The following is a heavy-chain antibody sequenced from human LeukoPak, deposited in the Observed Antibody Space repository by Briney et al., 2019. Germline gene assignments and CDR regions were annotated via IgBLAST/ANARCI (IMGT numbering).Heavy chain of an antibody. J-gene: IGHJ4*02. CDR2: ISNSGGST. Sequence: PGGSLRLSRVASGFTFRDYAMSWVRQAPGKGLEWVSAISNSGGSTFYADSVKGRFTISRDNSKSTLYLQMNSLRAEDTAVYYCAKKSQTYGDSVTDYWGQGTLVTVFS. CDR1: GFTFRDYA. V-gene: IGHV3-23*01. D-gene: IGHD4-17*01. CDR3: AKKSQTYGDSVTDY.